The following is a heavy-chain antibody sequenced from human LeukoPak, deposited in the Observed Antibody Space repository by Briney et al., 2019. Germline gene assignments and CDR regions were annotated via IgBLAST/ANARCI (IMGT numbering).Heavy chain of an antibody. D-gene: IGHD6-13*01. CDR1: GFTFSSYW. CDR2: IKQDGSEK. V-gene: IGHV3-7*01. J-gene: IGHJ4*02. CDR3: ATDGGPAYSSSWYLY. Sequence: PGGSLRLSCAASGFTFSSYWMSWVRQAPGKGLEWVANIKQDGSEKYYADSVKGRFTISRDNAKNSLYLQMNSLRAEDTAVYYCATDGGPAYSSSWYLYWGQGSLVTVSS.